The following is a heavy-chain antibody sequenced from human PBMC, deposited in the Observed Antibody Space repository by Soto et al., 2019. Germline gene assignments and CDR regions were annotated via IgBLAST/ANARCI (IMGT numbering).Heavy chain of an antibody. CDR3: RVSGGDDFDI. D-gene: IGHD2-21*01. V-gene: IGHV3-33*01. J-gene: IGHJ3*02. Sequence: QVQLVESGGGVVQPGRSLRLSCAASGFTFSSYGMHWVRQAPGKGLEWVAVIWYDGINKYYADSVKGRFTISRDNSKNTLYLQMNSLRAEDTAVYYCRVSGGDDFDIWGQGTMVTVSS. CDR2: IWYDGINK. CDR1: GFTFSSYG.